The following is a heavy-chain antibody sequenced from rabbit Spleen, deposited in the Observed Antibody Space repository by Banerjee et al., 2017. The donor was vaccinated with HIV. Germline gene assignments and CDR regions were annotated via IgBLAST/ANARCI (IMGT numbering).Heavy chain of an antibody. CDR2: IDPIFGTT. Sequence: EQLKESGGGLVQPGGSLKLSCEGSGFDFSSYYMSWVRQAPGKGLEWIGYIDPIFGTTHYATWAKGRFTISRTSSTTVTLRMTSLTAADRAAYFCARDLVGVIGWNFGWWGPGTLVTVS. CDR3: ARDLVGVIGWNFGW. V-gene: IGHV1S45*01. D-gene: IGHD1-1*01. CDR1: GFDFSSYYM. J-gene: IGHJ4*01.